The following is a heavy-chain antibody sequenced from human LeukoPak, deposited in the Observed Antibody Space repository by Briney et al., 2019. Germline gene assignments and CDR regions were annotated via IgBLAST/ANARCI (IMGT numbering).Heavy chain of an antibody. D-gene: IGHD6-13*01. J-gene: IGHJ5*02. V-gene: IGHV3-74*01. Sequence: GGSLRLSCAASGFTFSRYWMHWVRQAPGKGLVWVSRTNSDGSLPSYADSVKGRFTISRDNAKNTLYLQMNSLGVEDTAIYYCARGLPDYSNTWNDHWGQGTLVTVSS. CDR2: TNSDGSLP. CDR1: GFTFSRYW. CDR3: ARGLPDYSNTWNDH.